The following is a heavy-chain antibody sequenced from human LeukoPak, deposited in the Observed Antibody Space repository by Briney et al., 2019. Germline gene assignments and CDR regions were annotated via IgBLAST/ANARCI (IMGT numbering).Heavy chain of an antibody. D-gene: IGHD3-22*01. V-gene: IGHV4-31*03. CDR3: ASGAYDSSGSGI. J-gene: IGHJ3*02. CDR1: GGSISSGGYY. CDR2: IYYSGST. Sequence: SQTLSLPCTVSGGSISSGGYYWSWIRQPPGKGLGWIGYIYYSGSTYYNPSLKSRVTISVDTSKNQFSLKLSSVTAADTAVYYCASGAYDSSGSGIWGQGTMVTVSS.